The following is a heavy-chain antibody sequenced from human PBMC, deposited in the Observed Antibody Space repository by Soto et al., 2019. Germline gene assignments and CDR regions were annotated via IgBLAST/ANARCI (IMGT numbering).Heavy chain of an antibody. CDR2: ISGTGLNT. V-gene: IGHV3-23*01. J-gene: IGHJ5*01. D-gene: IGHD3-3*01. CDR3: AKSTDFWSSRLIYFDS. CDR1: GFTFSSYA. Sequence: EVQLLESGGGLVHRGGSLKLSCVASGFTFSSYAMSWVRQAPGEGLEWVADISGTGLNTFYADSVKGRFTISRDNSKNTVSLQMDSLKVGDTAIYYCAKSTDFWSSRLIYFDSWGQGTHVAIST.